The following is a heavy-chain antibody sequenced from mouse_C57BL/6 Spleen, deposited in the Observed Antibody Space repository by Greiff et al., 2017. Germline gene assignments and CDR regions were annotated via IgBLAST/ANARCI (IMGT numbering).Heavy chain of an antibody. J-gene: IGHJ2*01. Sequence: EVHLVESEGGLVQPGSSMKLSCTASGFTFSDYYMAWVRQVPEKGLEWVANINYDGSSTYYLDSLKSRFIISRDNAKNILYLQMSSLKSEDTATYYCAREGTNCDFDYWGQGTTLTVSS. D-gene: IGHD4-1*01. CDR1: GFTFSDYY. V-gene: IGHV5-16*01. CDR3: AREGTNCDFDY. CDR2: INYDGSST.